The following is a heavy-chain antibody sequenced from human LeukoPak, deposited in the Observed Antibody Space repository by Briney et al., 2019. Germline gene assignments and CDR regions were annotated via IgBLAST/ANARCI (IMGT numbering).Heavy chain of an antibody. CDR3: AREVTEGSYQGESWFDP. V-gene: IGHV4-59*01. CDR1: GGSISSYY. D-gene: IGHD1-26*01. J-gene: IGHJ5*02. CDR2: IYYSGST. Sequence: SETLSLTCTVSGGSISSYYWSWIRQPPGKGLEWIGYIYYSGSTNYNPSLKSRVTISVDTSKNQFSLKLSSVTAADTAVYYCAREVTEGSYQGESWFDPWGQGALVTVSS.